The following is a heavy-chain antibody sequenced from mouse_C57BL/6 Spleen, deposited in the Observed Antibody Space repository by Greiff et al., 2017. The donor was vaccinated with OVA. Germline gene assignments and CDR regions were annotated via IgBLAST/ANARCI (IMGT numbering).Heavy chain of an antibody. CDR3: ARLDAMDY. CDR1: GFTFSSYT. Sequence: EVMLVESGGGLVKPGGSLKLSCAASGFTFSSYTMSWVRQTPEKRLEWVATISGGGGNTYYPDSVKGRFTISRDNAKNTLYLQMSSLRSEDTAVYYCARLDAMDYWGQGTSVTVSS. V-gene: IGHV5-9*01. CDR2: ISGGGGNT. J-gene: IGHJ4*01.